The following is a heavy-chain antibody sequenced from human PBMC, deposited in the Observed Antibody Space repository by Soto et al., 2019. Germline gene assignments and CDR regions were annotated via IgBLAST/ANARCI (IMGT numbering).Heavy chain of an antibody. Sequence: GGSLRLSCAASGFTFSYYGMHWVRQAPGKGLEWVAVISYDGSNKYYADSVKGRFTISRDNSKNTLYLQMNSLRAEDTAVYYCAKAEEWLRYYFDYWGQGTLVTVSS. D-gene: IGHD5-12*01. CDR1: GFTFSYYG. J-gene: IGHJ4*02. CDR2: ISYDGSNK. CDR3: AKAEEWLRYYFDY. V-gene: IGHV3-30*18.